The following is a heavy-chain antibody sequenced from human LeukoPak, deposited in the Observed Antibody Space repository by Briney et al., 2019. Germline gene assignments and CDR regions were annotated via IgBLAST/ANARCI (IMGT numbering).Heavy chain of an antibody. CDR3: ARDGDGLGGPSDI. D-gene: IGHD3-16*01. CDR1: GGSISSGGYY. Sequence: PSETLSLTCTVSGGSISSGGYYWSWIRQHPGKGLEWIGYIYYSGSTYYNPSLKSRVTISVDTSKNQFSLKLSSVTAADTAVYYCARDGDGLGGPSDIWGQGTLVTVSS. V-gene: IGHV4-31*03. J-gene: IGHJ4*02. CDR2: IYYSGST.